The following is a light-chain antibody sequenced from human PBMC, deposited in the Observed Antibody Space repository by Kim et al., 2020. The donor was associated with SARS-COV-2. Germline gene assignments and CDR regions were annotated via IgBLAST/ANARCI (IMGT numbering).Light chain of an antibody. J-gene: IGLJ3*02. Sequence: QSALTQPASVSGSPGQSITISCTGTSSDVGGYNYVSWYQQHPGKAPKLMIYDVRKRPSGVSNRFSGSKSGNTASLTISGLQAEDEADYYCSSYTSSSWVFGGGTQLTVL. CDR3: SSYTSSSWV. CDR2: DVR. V-gene: IGLV2-14*01. CDR1: SSDVGGYNY.